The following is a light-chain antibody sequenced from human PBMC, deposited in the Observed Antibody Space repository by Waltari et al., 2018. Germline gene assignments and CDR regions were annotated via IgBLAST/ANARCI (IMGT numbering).Light chain of an antibody. J-gene: IGKJ1*01. CDR1: QSVSRA. V-gene: IGKV3-20*01. CDR2: GTS. Sequence: EIVLTQSPGTLSLSPGERATLSCRASQSVSRALAWYQQKPGQAPRLLNYGTSNRATGIQDRCSGSGSGTDFSLTISRLEPEDVAVYFCQHYVRLPATFGQGTKVEIK. CDR3: QHYVRLPAT.